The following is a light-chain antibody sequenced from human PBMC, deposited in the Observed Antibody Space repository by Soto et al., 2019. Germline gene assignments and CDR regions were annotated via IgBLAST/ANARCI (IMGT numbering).Light chain of an antibody. CDR1: QDISNY. J-gene: IGKJ4*01. CDR3: QQFHSPPT. Sequence: IQLTQSPSSLFASVGGRGTIACHASQDISNYLNWYQHKPGKATKILIYDASTLETGVPSRFSGSGSGTDFTFTISSLQPEDIATYYCQQFHSPPTFGRGTKVDIK. V-gene: IGKV1-33*01. CDR2: DAS.